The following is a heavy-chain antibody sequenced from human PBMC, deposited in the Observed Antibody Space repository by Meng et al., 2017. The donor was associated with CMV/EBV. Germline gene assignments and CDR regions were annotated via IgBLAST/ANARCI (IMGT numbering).Heavy chain of an antibody. CDR1: GGSLSSSNYY. D-gene: IGHD4-23*01. J-gene: IGHJ4*02. V-gene: IGHV4-39*07. CDR2: IYYSGSP. CDR3: ARPKGGNSPLFDY. Sequence: LQLQESVPRLLKPSEALSLTCTIAGGSLSSSNYYWGWIRQPPGKGQGWIGSIYYSGSPYYNPSLTGRFTISVDTSKNPLSLKLSSVTAEDTAVYYCARPKGGNSPLFDYWGQGTLVTVSS.